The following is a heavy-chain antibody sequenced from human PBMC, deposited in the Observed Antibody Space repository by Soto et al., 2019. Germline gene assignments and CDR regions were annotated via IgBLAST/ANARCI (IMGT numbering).Heavy chain of an antibody. CDR1: GFTFSSYW. D-gene: IGHD2-15*01. Sequence: GGSLRLSCAASGFTFSSYWMSWVRQAPGKGLEWVANIKQDGSEKYYVDSVKGRFTISRDNAKNSLYLQMNSLRAEDTAVYYCARGENIVVVVAATIHFQHWGQGTLVTVSS. CDR2: IKQDGSEK. V-gene: IGHV3-7*01. CDR3: ARGENIVVVVAATIHFQH. J-gene: IGHJ1*01.